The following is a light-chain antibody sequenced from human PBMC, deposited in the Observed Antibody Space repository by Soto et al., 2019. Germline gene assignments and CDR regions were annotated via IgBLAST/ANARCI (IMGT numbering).Light chain of an antibody. Sequence: QSVLTQPASVSGSPGQSIAISCTGTSSDIGSYSYVSWYQQHPGKAPKLMIYDVSNRPSGVSDRYSGSKSGNTASLTISGLHAEDEADYYCKSFTTSTTYVFGTGTKVTVL. J-gene: IGLJ1*01. CDR3: KSFTTSTTYV. V-gene: IGLV2-14*01. CDR1: SSDIGSYSY. CDR2: DVS.